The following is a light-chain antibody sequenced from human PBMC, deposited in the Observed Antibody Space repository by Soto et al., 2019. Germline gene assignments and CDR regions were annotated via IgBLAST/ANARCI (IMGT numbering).Light chain of an antibody. CDR3: QQYNYLPET. Sequence: EVVMTQSQATLSVSPGDRATLSCRASHSVSNNLAWYQHKPCQAPRLLIYDASTRATGIPARFSGSGSGTEFTLTISSLQSEDFAIFYCQQYNYLPETVGPGPKVHIK. J-gene: IGKJ3*01. CDR2: DAS. CDR1: HSVSNN. V-gene: IGKV3-15*01.